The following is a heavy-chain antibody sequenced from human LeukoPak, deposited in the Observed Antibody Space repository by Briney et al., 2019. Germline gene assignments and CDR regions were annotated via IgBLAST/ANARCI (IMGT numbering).Heavy chain of an antibody. D-gene: IGHD6-6*01. CDR1: GYTFTGYY. V-gene: IGHV1-2*02. CDR3: ARPGASIAARSFDY. Sequence: GASVKVSCKASGYTFTGYYMHWVRQAPGQGLEWMGWINPNSGGTNYAQKFQGRVTMTRDTSISTAYMELSRLRSDDTGVYYCARPGASIAARSFDYWGQGPLVTVSS. CDR2: INPNSGGT. J-gene: IGHJ4*02.